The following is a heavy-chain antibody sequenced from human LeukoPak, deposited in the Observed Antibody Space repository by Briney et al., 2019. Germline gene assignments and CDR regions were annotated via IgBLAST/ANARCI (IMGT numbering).Heavy chain of an antibody. Sequence: ASVKVSCKASGYTFTGYYMHWVRQAPGQGLEWMGRINPNSGGTNYAQKFQGRVTLTRDTSISTAYMELSRLGSDDTAVYYCARDISINTKNAFDIWGQGTMVTVSS. D-gene: IGHD3-9*01. CDR3: ARDISINTKNAFDI. V-gene: IGHV1-2*06. CDR1: GYTFTGYY. J-gene: IGHJ3*02. CDR2: INPNSGGT.